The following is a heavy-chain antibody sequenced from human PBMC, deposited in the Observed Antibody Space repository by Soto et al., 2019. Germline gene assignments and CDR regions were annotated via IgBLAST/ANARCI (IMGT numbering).Heavy chain of an antibody. CDR2: IFHSGST. CDR1: GGSISSSSYY. Sequence: SETLSLTCTVSGGSISSSSYYWGWIRQPPGKGLEWIGSIFHSGSTYYNPSLKSRITISVDTSKSQFSLKLTSVTAADTALYYCARQGYSGYGYFDYWGQGALVTVSS. J-gene: IGHJ4*02. D-gene: IGHD5-12*01. V-gene: IGHV4-39*01. CDR3: ARQGYSGYGYFDY.